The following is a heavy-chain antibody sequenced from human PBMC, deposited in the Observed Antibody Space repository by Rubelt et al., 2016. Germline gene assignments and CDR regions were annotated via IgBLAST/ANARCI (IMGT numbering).Heavy chain of an antibody. Sequence: QVQLQQWGAGLLKPSETLSLTCAVYGGSFSGYYWSWIRQPPGKGLEWIGEINHSGSTNYNPSLKSRVTISVDTSKNQFSLKLSSVTAADTAVYYCARALIGWHSGAFDIWGQGTMVTVSS. CDR2: INHSGST. D-gene: IGHD2-15*01. CDR3: ARALIGWHSGAFDI. J-gene: IGHJ3*02. CDR1: GGSFSGYY. V-gene: IGHV4-34*01.